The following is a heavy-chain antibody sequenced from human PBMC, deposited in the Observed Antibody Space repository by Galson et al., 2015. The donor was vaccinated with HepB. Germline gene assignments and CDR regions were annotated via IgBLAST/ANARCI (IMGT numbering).Heavy chain of an antibody. J-gene: IGHJ4*02. D-gene: IGHD3-10*01. CDR1: GFTFDDYG. Sequence: SLRLSCAASGFTFDDYGMSWVRQAPGKGLEWVSGINWNGGSTGYADSVKGRFTISRDNAKNSLYLQMNSLRAEDTALYYCATDSGSDYYGSPRGADQSFDYWGQGTLVTVSS. CDR2: INWNGGST. CDR3: ATDSGSDYYGSPRGADQSFDY. V-gene: IGHV3-20*04.